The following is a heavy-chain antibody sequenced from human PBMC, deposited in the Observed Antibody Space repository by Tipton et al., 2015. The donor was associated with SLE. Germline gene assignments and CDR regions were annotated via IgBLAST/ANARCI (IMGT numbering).Heavy chain of an antibody. J-gene: IGHJ6*02. D-gene: IGHD5-12*01. CDR3: ARAHGVAYDNYYYGMDV. V-gene: IGHV4-34*01. Sequence: TLSLTCAVYGGSFSGYYWIGEINHSGSTNYNPSLKSRVTISVDTSKNQFSLKLSSVTAADTAVYYCARAHGVAYDNYYYGMDVRGQGTTVTVSS. CDR2: INHSGST. CDR1: GGSFSGYY.